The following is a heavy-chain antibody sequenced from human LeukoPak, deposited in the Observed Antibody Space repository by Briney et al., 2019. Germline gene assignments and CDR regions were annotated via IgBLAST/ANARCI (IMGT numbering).Heavy chain of an antibody. J-gene: IGHJ4*02. CDR2: ISAYNGNT. V-gene: IGHV1-18*01. CDR1: GYTFTSYG. D-gene: IGHD3-10*01. CDR3: ARDRTGHYYGSTFDY. Sequence: GASVKVSCKASGYTFTSYGISWVRQAPGQGLEWMGWISAYNGNTNYAQKLQGRVTMTTDTSTSTAYMELRSLRSDDTAVCYCARDRTGHYYGSTFDYWGQGTLVTVSS.